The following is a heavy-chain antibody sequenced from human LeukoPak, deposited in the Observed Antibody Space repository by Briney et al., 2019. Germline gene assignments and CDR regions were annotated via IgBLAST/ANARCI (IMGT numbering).Heavy chain of an antibody. D-gene: IGHD3-22*01. Sequence: GASVKVSCKASSYTFTRYGISWVRQAPGQGLEWMGWISGSNGNTNYAQKFQGRVTMTRNTSISTAYMELSSLRSEDTAVYYCARGANRYYYDSSGGNYFDYWGQGTLVTVSS. CDR1: SYTFTRYG. V-gene: IGHV1-18*01. CDR3: ARGANRYYYDSSGGNYFDY. J-gene: IGHJ4*02. CDR2: ISGSNGNT.